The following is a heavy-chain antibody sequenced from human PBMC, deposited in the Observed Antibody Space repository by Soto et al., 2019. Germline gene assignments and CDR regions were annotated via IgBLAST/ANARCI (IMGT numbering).Heavy chain of an antibody. CDR3: ASRTSPLRFLEWPRHY. Sequence: PSETLSLTCAASSGSISSSNWWSWVRQPPGKGLEWIGEIYHSGSTNYNPSLKSRVTISVDKSKNQFSLKLSSVTAADTAVYYCASRTSPLRFLEWPRHYWGQGTLVTV. D-gene: IGHD3-3*01. CDR2: IYHSGST. J-gene: IGHJ4*02. V-gene: IGHV4-4*02. CDR1: SGSISSSNW.